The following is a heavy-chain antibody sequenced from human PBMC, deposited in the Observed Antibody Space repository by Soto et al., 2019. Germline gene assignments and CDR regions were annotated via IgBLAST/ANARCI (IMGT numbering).Heavy chain of an antibody. CDR1: GFTFDDYA. Sequence: VQLVESGGGLVQPGRSLRLSCAASGFTFDDYAMHWVRQAPGKGLEWVSGISWNSGSIGYADSVKGRFTISRDNAKNSLYLQMNSLRAEDTALYYCAKDIGYCSGGSCLPDYWGQGTLVTVSS. V-gene: IGHV3-9*01. CDR2: ISWNSGSI. CDR3: AKDIGYCSGGSCLPDY. D-gene: IGHD2-15*01. J-gene: IGHJ4*02.